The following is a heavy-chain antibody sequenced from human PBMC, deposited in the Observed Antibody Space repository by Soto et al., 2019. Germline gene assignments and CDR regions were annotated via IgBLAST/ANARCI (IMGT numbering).Heavy chain of an antibody. Sequence: PGESLKISLKSSGYSFTSYWIGWVRQMPGKGLEWMGIIYPGDSDTRYSPSFQGQVTISADKSISTAYLQWSSLKASDTAMYYCARHRGAGQSYYYYYGMDVWGQGTTVTVSS. CDR3: ARHRGAGQSYYYYYGMDV. V-gene: IGHV5-51*01. CDR1: GYSFTSYW. D-gene: IGHD6-19*01. J-gene: IGHJ6*02. CDR2: IYPGDSDT.